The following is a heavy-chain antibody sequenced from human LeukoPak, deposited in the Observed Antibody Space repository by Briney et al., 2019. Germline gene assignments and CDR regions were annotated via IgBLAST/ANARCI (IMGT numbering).Heavy chain of an antibody. CDR1: GFIVSSNY. J-gene: IGHJ4*02. CDR3: ARDDLGIDY. CDR2: ISYDGSNK. D-gene: IGHD7-27*01. Sequence: PGGSLRLSCAASGFIVSSNYMSWVRQAPRKGLEWVAVISYDGSNKYYADSVKGRFTISRDNSKNTLYLRMNSLRAEDTAVYYCARDDLGIDYWGQGTLVTVSS. V-gene: IGHV3-30*14.